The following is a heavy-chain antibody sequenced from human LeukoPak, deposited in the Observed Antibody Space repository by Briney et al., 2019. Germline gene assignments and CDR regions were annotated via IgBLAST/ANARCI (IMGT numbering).Heavy chain of an antibody. Sequence: GGSLRLYCAASGLTFSDYYMSWIRQAPGKGLEWVSYISSSGSTIYYADSVKGRFTISRDNAKNSLYLQMNSLRAEDTAVYYCARDVVPAAISTYYYGMDVWGQGTTVTVSS. D-gene: IGHD2-2*02. CDR1: GLTFSDYY. V-gene: IGHV3-11*01. CDR2: ISSSGSTI. CDR3: ARDVVPAAISTYYYGMDV. J-gene: IGHJ6*02.